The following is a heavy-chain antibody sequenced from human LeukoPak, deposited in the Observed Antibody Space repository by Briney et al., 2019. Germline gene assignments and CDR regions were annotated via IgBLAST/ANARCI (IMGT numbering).Heavy chain of an antibody. CDR3: ARGIDTMVP. V-gene: IGHV1-18*01. CDR2: ISTYNGNT. J-gene: IGHJ6*02. D-gene: IGHD3-10*01. Sequence: GASVKVSCKASGYTFSSYDIAWVRQAPGQGLEWMGWISTYNGNTNYAQKLQGRVAMTTDTSTSTAYMELRSLRSDDTAVYYCARGIDTMVPWGQGTTVTVSS. CDR1: GYTFSSYD.